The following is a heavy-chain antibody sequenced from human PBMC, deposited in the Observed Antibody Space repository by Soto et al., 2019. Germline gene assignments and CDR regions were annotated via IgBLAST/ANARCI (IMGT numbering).Heavy chain of an antibody. Sequence: EVQLVESGGGLVQPGRSLRLSCAASGFTFDDYAMHWVRQAPGKGLEWVSGIRWNSGSIGYADSVKGRFTISRDNAKNSLYLQMNSLRAEDTALYYCARHSSIAARPPGWFDPWGQGTLVTVSS. CDR3: ARHSSIAARPPGWFDP. J-gene: IGHJ5*02. CDR2: IRWNSGSI. V-gene: IGHV3-9*01. CDR1: GFTFDDYA. D-gene: IGHD6-6*01.